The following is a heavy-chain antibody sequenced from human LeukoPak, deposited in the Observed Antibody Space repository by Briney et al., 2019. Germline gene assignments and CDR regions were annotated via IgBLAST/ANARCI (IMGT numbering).Heavy chain of an antibody. Sequence: SETLSLTCTVSGGSISSHYWTWIRQSPVKGLEWIGDISNSGSTNYNPSLKSRVTISVDTSKDQFSLKLSSVTAADTAVYYCARVETYYYYMDVWGKGTTVTVSS. D-gene: IGHD5-24*01. CDR1: GGSISSHY. V-gene: IGHV4-59*11. CDR3: ARVETYYYYMDV. CDR2: ISNSGST. J-gene: IGHJ6*03.